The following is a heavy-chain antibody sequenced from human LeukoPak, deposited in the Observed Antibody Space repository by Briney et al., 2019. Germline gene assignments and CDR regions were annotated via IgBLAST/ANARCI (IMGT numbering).Heavy chain of an antibody. CDR2: ISAYNGNT. Sequence: GASVKVSCKASGGTFSSYAISWVRQAPGQGLEWMGWISAYNGNTNYAQKLQGRVTMTTDTSTSTAYMELRSLRSEDTAVYYCARELTALDYWGQGTLVTVSS. V-gene: IGHV1-18*01. CDR3: ARELTALDY. D-gene: IGHD7-27*01. CDR1: GGTFSSYA. J-gene: IGHJ4*02.